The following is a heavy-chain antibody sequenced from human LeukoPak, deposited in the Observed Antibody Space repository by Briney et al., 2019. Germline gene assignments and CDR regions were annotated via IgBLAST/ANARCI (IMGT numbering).Heavy chain of an antibody. CDR3: ARDSHCSITSCYPDY. V-gene: IGHV1-69*13. CDR2: IIPIFGTA. CDR1: GGTFSSYA. J-gene: IGHJ4*02. D-gene: IGHD2-2*01. Sequence: SVKVSCKASGGTFSSYANSWVRQAPGQGVEWMGGIIPIFGTANYAQKFQGRVTITADESTSTAYMELSSLRSEDTAVYYCARDSHCSITSCYPDYWGQGTLVTVSS.